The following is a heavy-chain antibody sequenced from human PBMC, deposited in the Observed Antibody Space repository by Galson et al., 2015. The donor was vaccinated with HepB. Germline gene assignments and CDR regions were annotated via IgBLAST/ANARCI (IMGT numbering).Heavy chain of an antibody. V-gene: IGHV4-34*01. D-gene: IGHD6-13*01. Sequence: LRLSCAASGFTFSRYSMNWVRQPPGKGLEWIGEINHSGSTNYNPSLKSRVTISVDTSKNQFSLKLSSVTAADTAVYYCARFSPAAAGTLPDYWGQGTLVTVSS. CDR1: GFTFSRYS. CDR3: ARFSPAAAGTLPDY. CDR2: INHSGST. J-gene: IGHJ4*02.